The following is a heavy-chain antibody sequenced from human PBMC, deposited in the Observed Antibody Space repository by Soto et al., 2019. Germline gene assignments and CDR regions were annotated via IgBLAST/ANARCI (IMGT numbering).Heavy chain of an antibody. CDR2: ISSSSSYI. J-gene: IGHJ4*02. Sequence: PGGSLRLSCAASGFTFSSYSINWVRQAPGKGLEWVSSISSSSSYIYYADSVKGRFTISRDNAKNSLYLQMNSLRAEDTAVYYCAKGWTYYYGSGSYYWGQGTLVTVSS. D-gene: IGHD3-10*01. CDR3: AKGWTYYYGSGSYY. CDR1: GFTFSSYS. V-gene: IGHV3-21*01.